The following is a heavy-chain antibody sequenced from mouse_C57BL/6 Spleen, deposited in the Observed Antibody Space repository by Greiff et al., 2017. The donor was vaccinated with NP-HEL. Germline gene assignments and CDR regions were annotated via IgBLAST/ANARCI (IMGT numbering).Heavy chain of an antibody. Sequence: QVQLQQPGAELVRPGSSVKLSCKASGYTFTSYWMDWVKQRPGQGLEWIGNIYPSDSETHYNQKFKDKATLTVDKSSSTAYMQLSSLTSEDSAVYYCARANWDWYVDVWGTGTTVTVSS. D-gene: IGHD4-1*01. CDR2: IYPSDSET. CDR3: ARANWDWYVDV. CDR1: GYTFTSYW. V-gene: IGHV1-61*01. J-gene: IGHJ1*03.